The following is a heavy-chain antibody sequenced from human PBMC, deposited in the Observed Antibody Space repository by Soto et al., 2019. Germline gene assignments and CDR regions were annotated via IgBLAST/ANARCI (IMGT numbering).Heavy chain of an antibody. D-gene: IGHD2-2*01. J-gene: IGHJ6*02. Sequence: GGSLRLSCVASGFSFNNHWMTWVRQTPGKGVEWVASIKQDGSEKNYVDSVKGRFTIARENDKNSLYLQMNSEGAEDSAVYYCAKDLAQTIYCSSTSCPPKPDYYFYYGMDVWGQGTTVTVSS. CDR2: IKQDGSEK. CDR1: GFSFNNHW. CDR3: AKDLAQTIYCSSTSCPPKPDYYFYYGMDV. V-gene: IGHV3-7*01.